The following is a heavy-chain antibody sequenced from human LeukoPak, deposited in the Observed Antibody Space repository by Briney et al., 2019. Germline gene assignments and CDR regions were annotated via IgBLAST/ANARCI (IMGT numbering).Heavy chain of an antibody. Sequence: GGSLRLSCAASGFTFSGSAMHWVRQASGKGLEWVGRIRSKANSYATAYAASVKGRFTISRDDSKNTAYLQMNSLQTEDTAVYYCTSPYYYDSSGYFQLDAFDIWGQGTMVTVSS. D-gene: IGHD3-22*01. CDR2: IRSKANSYAT. V-gene: IGHV3-73*01. CDR1: GFTFSGSA. J-gene: IGHJ3*02. CDR3: TSPYYYDSSGYFQLDAFDI.